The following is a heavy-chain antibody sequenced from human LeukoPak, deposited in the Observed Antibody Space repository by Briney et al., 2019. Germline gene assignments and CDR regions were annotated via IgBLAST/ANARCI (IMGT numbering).Heavy chain of an antibody. V-gene: IGHV3-53*01. J-gene: IGHJ4*02. Sequence: PGGSLRLSCASSGFTLSSNYMSWVRQAPGKGLEWVSVIYSGGSTYYADSVKGRFTISRDNSKNTLYLQMNSLRAEDTAVYYCAGGYSYGPNDYWGQGTLVTVSS. CDR3: AGGYSYGPNDY. CDR1: GFTLSSNY. D-gene: IGHD5-18*01. CDR2: IYSGGST.